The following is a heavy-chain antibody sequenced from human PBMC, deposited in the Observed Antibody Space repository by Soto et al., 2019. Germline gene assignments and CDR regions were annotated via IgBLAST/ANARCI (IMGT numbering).Heavy chain of an antibody. D-gene: IGHD1-1*01. J-gene: IGHJ5*02. Sequence: PSETLSLTCTVSGSSISGFYWSWIRKSAGKGLEWIGRIYATGTTDYNPSLKSRVMMSVDTSKKQFSLKLRPVTAADTAVYYCVRDGTKTLRDWGDPWGKG. CDR3: VRDGTKTLRDWGDP. CDR1: GSSISGFY. V-gene: IGHV4-4*07. CDR2: IYATGTT.